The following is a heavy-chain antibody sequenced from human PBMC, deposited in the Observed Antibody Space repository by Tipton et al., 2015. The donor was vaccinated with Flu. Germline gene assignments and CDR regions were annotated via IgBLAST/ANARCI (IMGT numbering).Heavy chain of an antibody. J-gene: IGHJ4*02. V-gene: IGHV4-59*08. Sequence: TLSLTCTVSGGSISSYYWSWIRQPPGKGLEWIGYIYYSGSTNYNPSLKSRVTISVDTSKNQFSLKLSSVTAADTAVYYCARRSGGLFDYWGQGTLVTVSS. CDR1: GGSISSYY. CDR2: IYYSGST. D-gene: IGHD2-15*01. CDR3: ARRSGGLFDY.